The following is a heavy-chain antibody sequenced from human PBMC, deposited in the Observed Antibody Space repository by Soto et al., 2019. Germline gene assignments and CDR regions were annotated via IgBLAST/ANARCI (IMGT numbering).Heavy chain of an antibody. CDR1: GFTFSSYG. D-gene: IGHD6-6*01. CDR3: AKGPIAARPAYDAFDI. J-gene: IGHJ3*02. CDR2: ISYDGSNK. Sequence: TGGSLRLSCAASGFTFSSYGMHWVRQAPGKGLEWVAVISYDGSNKYYADSVKGRFTISRDNSKNTLYLQMNSLRAEDTAVYYCAKGPIAARPAYDAFDIWGQGTMVTVSS. V-gene: IGHV3-30*18.